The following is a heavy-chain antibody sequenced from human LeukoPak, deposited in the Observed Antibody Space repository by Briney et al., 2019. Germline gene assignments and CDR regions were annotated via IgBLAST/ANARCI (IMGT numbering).Heavy chain of an antibody. CDR3: TTEACRGDNCYFDY. D-gene: IGHD2-21*01. CDR1: GFTFSNAW. V-gene: IGHV3-15*01. CDR2: IKSKTDGGTT. Sequence: GGSLRLSCAASGFTFSNAWMNWVRQAPGKGLEWVGLIKSKTDGGTTDHTAPVKGRFTISRDDSKNTLYLQMNSLKTEDTAVYYCTTEACRGDNCYFDYWGQGTLVTVSS. J-gene: IGHJ4*03.